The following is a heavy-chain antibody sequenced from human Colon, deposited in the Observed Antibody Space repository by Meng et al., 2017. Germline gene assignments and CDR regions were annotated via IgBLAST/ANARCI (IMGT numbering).Heavy chain of an antibody. CDR1: GGSVTSRSPY. J-gene: IGHJ4*02. CDR2: ICDSGNT. CDR3: ARVIGGWPYYFDY. Sequence: QVLLPGAGPGMARPSETLSCTCTVSGGSVTSRSPYWSWIRQSPGKGLEWIGYICDSGNTNYNPSIKSRVTLSVDTSKNQSSLKLGSVTAADTAVYYCARVIGGWPYYFDYWGQGTLVTVSS. D-gene: IGHD6-19*01. V-gene: IGHV4-61*01.